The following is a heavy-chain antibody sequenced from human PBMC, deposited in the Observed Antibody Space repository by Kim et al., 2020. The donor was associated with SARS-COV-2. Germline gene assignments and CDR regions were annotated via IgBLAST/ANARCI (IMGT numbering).Heavy chain of an antibody. CDR1: GLSFSYNA. Sequence: GGSLRLSCVGSGLSFSYNALHWVRQTPGRGLEWVAVISYDGSDAYYAASVKGRFTISRDDSKNTVYLQMNSLTPEETALYYCARGPGWYSDGAAHFDYWGQGILVTVSS. CDR3: ARGPGWYSDGAAHFDY. J-gene: IGHJ4*02. CDR2: ISYDGSDA. D-gene: IGHD6-13*01. V-gene: IGHV3-30*04.